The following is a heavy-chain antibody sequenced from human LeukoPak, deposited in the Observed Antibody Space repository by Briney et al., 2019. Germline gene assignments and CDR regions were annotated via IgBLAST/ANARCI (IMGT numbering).Heavy chain of an antibody. CDR3: ASRSGWSPKDAFDI. D-gene: IGHD6-19*01. J-gene: IGHJ3*02. CDR2: IYPGDSHT. CDR1: GYSFTTYW. V-gene: IGHV5-51*01. Sequence: GESLKISCKGSGYSFTTYWIGWVRQMPGKGLEWMGIIYPGDSHTRYSPSFQGQVTISADKSITTTYLQWSSLKASDTAMYYCASRSGWSPKDAFDIWGQGTMVTVSS.